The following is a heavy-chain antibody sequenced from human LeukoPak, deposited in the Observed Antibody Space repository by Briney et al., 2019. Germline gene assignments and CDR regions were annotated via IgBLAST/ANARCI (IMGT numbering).Heavy chain of an antibody. J-gene: IGHJ4*02. CDR2: IYTSRST. CDR1: GGSISSYY. CDR3: ARDGSLYYFDY. Sequence: SETLSLTCTVSGGSISSYYWSWIRQPAGKGLEWIGRIYTSRSTNYNPSLKSRVTMSVDTSKNQFSLKLSSVTAADTAVCCCARDGSLYYFDYWGQGTLVTVSS. V-gene: IGHV4-4*07.